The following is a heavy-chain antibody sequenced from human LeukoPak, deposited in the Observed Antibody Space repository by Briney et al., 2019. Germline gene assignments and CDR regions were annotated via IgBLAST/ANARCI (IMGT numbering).Heavy chain of an antibody. CDR2: IYYSGST. J-gene: IGHJ2*01. Sequence: PPQTLSLTCTVSGGSISSYYWSWIRQPPGKGLEWIGYIYYSGSTNYNLSLKSRVTTSVDTSKNQFSLKLSSVTAADTAVYYCASLSIAARQLGATNWYFDLWGRGTLVTVSS. V-gene: IGHV4-59*01. D-gene: IGHD6-6*01. CDR3: ASLSIAARQLGATNWYFDL. CDR1: GGSISSYY.